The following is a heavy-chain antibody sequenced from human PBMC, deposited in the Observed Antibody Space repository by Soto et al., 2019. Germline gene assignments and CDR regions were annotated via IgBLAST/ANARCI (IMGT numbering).Heavy chain of an antibody. V-gene: IGHV1-69*01. Sequence: QVQLVQSGAEVKKPVSSVKVSCKASGGTFSSYAISWLRQAPGQGLEWMGGIIPISGTANYAQKFQGRVTITADESTSTAYMELSSLRSEDTAVYYCARSQGSSTSLEIYYYYYYGMDVWGQGTTVTVSS. CDR2: IIPISGTA. CDR1: GGTFSSYA. D-gene: IGHD2-2*01. CDR3: ARSQGSSTSLEIYYYYYYGMDV. J-gene: IGHJ6*02.